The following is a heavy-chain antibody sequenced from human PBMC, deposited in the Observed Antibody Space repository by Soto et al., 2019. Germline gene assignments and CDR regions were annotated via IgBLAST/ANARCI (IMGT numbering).Heavy chain of an antibody. D-gene: IGHD2-21*01. CDR1: GCSFRDNY. CDR2: ISPRSNYR. CDR3: VRGGGGGQFDS. Sequence: QLVQSGGGLVKPGGSLRLSCGAYGCSFRDNYMSWIRQAPGKGLEWLSYISPRSNYREYADSVKGRHIISRDNAKKSLFLQMNSLRAEDTAVYYCVRGGGGGQFDSWGQGTLVTLFS. J-gene: IGHJ4*02. V-gene: IGHV3-11*06.